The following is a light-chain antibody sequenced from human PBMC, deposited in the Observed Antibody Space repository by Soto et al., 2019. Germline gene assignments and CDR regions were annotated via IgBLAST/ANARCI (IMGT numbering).Light chain of an antibody. CDR1: TGAVTSGHY. V-gene: IGLV7-46*01. CDR3: LLYYSGARP. J-gene: IGLJ2*01. Sequence: QAVVTQEPSLTVSPGGTVTLTCGSSTGAVTSGHYPYWFQQKPGQAPRTLIYDTSNKHSWTPARFSGSLLGGKAALTLSGAQPEDEADYSCLLYYSGARPFGGGTELTVL. CDR2: DTS.